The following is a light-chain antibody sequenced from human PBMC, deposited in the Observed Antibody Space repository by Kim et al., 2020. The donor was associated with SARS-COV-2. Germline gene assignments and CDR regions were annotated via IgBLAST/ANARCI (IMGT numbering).Light chain of an antibody. CDR3: SSYTSSSTLL. V-gene: IGLV2-14*03. J-gene: IGLJ2*01. Sequence: QSALTQPASLSGSPGQSITISCTGTSSDVGGYNYVSWHQQHPGKAPKVMIYDVTNRPSGVSNRFSGSKSGNTASLTISGLQAEDEADYYCSSYTSSSTLLFGGGTQLTVL. CDR2: DVT. CDR1: SSDVGGYNY.